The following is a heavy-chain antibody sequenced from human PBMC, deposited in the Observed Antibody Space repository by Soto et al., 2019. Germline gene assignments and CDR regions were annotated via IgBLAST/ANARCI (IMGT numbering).Heavy chain of an antibody. CDR1: GGSISSSNW. D-gene: IGHD3-16*02. Sequence: QVQLQESGPGLVKPSGTLSLTCAVSGGSISSSNWWSWVRQPPGKGLEWIGDIYHSGSTNYNPSLKSRVTISVDKSKNQVSLKLSSATAADTAMYYCARAGGLGYDYGWGSYRPIDYWGQGTLVTVSS. CDR3: ARAGGLGYDYGWGSYRPIDY. CDR2: IYHSGST. J-gene: IGHJ4*02. V-gene: IGHV4-4*02.